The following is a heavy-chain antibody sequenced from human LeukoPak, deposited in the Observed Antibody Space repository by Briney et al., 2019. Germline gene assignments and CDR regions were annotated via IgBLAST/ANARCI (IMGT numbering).Heavy chain of an antibody. Sequence: GESLKISCKGSGYSFTSYWISWVRRMPGKGLEWMGRIDPSDSYTNYSPSFQGHVTISADKSISTAYLQWSSLKASDTAMYYCAKSYCGGDCSHAFDIWGQGTMVTVSS. CDR3: AKSYCGGDCSHAFDI. J-gene: IGHJ3*02. V-gene: IGHV5-10-1*01. D-gene: IGHD2-21*02. CDR2: IDPSDSYT. CDR1: GYSFTSYW.